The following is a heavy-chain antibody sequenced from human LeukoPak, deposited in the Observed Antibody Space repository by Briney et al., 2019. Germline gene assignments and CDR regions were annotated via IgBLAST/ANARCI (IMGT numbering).Heavy chain of an antibody. CDR3: ARVGYYDSSDYYHEDGFDI. CDR2: ISTSSTYI. Sequence: PGGSLRLSCAASGFTVSSNYMSWVRQAPGKGLEWVSSISTSSTYIYYADSVKGRSTISRDNAKNSLYLQMNSLRAEDTAVYYCARVGYYDSSDYYHEDGFDIWGQGTMVTVSS. V-gene: IGHV3-21*01. J-gene: IGHJ3*02. CDR1: GFTVSSNY. D-gene: IGHD3-22*01.